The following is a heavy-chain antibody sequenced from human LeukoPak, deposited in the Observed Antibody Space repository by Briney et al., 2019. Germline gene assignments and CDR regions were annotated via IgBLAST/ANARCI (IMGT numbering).Heavy chain of an antibody. V-gene: IGHV3-7*01. CDR1: GFIFSNYW. D-gene: IGHD3-10*01. CDR3: ASPRMIRGTITTPFDY. CDR2: IKEDGGEK. J-gene: IGHJ4*02. Sequence: GGSLRLSCAASGFIFSNYWMSWVRQAPGRGLEWVANIKEDGGEKNYVDSVKGRFTISRDNAKNSLYLQMNSLRAEDTAIYYCASPRMIRGTITTPFDYWGQGILVTVSS.